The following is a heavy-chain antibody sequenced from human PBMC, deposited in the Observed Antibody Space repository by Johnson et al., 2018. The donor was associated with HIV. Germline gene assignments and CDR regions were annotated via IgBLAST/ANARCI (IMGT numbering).Heavy chain of an antibody. CDR2: IRYDGSNK. J-gene: IGHJ3*01. Sequence: VQLVESGGGVVQPGRSLRLSCAASGFTFSSYGMHWVRQAPGKGLAWVAFIRYDGSNKYYADSVKGRFTISRDNSKNTLYLQMDSLRAEDMAVYYCTIPYYYDSGGYQWGQGTMVTVSS. CDR1: GFTFSSYG. V-gene: IGHV3-30*02. D-gene: IGHD3-22*01. CDR3: TIPYYYDSGGYQ.